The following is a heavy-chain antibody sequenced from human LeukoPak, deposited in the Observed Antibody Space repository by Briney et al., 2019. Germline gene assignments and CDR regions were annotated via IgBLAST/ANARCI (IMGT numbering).Heavy chain of an antibody. CDR3: ARDSSPQRGPIDY. Sequence: RGGLRLSFARSRLTLTSYVIHSGGRAPGQGVGYVSAISSNGGSTYYANSVKGRFTISRDNSKNTLYLQMGSLRAEDMAVYYCARDSSPQRGPIDYWGQGTLVTVSS. CDR1: RLTLTSYV. J-gene: IGHJ4*02. V-gene: IGHV3-64*01. D-gene: IGHD6-25*01. CDR2: ISSNGGST.